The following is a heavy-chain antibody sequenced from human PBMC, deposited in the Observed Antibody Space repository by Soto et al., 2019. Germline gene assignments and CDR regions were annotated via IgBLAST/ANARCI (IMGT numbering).Heavy chain of an antibody. V-gene: IGHV4-59*01. CDR3: ARGEDAFFYYGLDV. CDR2: IYYSGST. CDR1: GGPISSYY. Sequence: SETLSLTCTVSGGPISSYYWSWIRQPAGKGLEWIGYIYYSGSTNYNPSLKSRVTMSVDTSKSQFSLKLTSVTAADTAVYYCARGEDAFFYYGLDVWGQGITVTVSS. J-gene: IGHJ6*02.